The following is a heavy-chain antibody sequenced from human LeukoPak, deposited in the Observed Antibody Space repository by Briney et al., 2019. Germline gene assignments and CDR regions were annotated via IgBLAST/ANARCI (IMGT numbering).Heavy chain of an antibody. V-gene: IGHV4-39*01. CDR2: IHYSGST. CDR3: ARPRASRTYPNDAFDI. Sequence: SETLSLTCTVSGGSISSGSYYWGWIRQSPGKGLEWIGRIHYSGSTYYNLSLKSRVTISVDTSKNQFSLKVKSVNAADTAVYYCARPRASRTYPNDAFDIWGQGTMVTVSS. CDR1: GGSISSGSYY. J-gene: IGHJ3*02. D-gene: IGHD2-2*01.